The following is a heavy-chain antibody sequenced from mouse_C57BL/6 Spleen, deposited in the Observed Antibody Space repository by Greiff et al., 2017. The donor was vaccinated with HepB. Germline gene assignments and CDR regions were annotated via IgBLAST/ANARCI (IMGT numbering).Heavy chain of an antibody. CDR3: AAVSYDSWFAY. V-gene: IGHV1-80*01. D-gene: IGHD2-4*01. Sequence: VQLQQSGAELVKPGASVKISCKASGYAFSSYWMNWVKQRPGKGLEWIGQIYPGDGDTNYNGKFKGKATLTADKSSSTAYMQLSSLTSEGSAVYFCAAVSYDSWFAYWGQGTPVTVSA. CDR1: GYAFSSYW. CDR2: IYPGDGDT. J-gene: IGHJ3*01.